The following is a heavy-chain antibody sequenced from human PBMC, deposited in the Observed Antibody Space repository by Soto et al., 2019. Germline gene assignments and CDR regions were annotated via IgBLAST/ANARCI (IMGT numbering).Heavy chain of an antibody. CDR2: IYPGDSDA. J-gene: IGHJ4*02. D-gene: IGHD3-16*01. V-gene: IGHV5-51*01. CDR3: ARHFYDYLDY. CDR1: GYSFTNYW. Sequence: EVQLVQSGAEVKKPGESLKISCKASGYSFTNYWIGWVRQMPGKGLEWVGIIYPGDSDARYSPSFQGQVTISVDKSINTAYLQWSSLKASDTAMYYCARHFYDYLDYWGRGTLVTVSS.